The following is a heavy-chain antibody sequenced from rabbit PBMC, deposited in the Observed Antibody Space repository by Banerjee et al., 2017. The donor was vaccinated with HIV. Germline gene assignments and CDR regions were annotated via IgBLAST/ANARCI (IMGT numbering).Heavy chain of an antibody. J-gene: IGHJ4*01. D-gene: IGHD2-1*01. CDR3: ARMVTEVGNL. V-gene: IGHV1S45*01. CDR2: FSTGDGNT. Sequence: QEQLEESGGDLVKPEGSLTLTCTASGFSFSNYWMCWVRQAPGKGLEWIACFSTGDGNTYYASWAKGRFTIAKTSSTTVTLQMTSLTAADTATYFCARMVTEVGNLWGPGTLVTVS. CDR1: GFSFSNYW.